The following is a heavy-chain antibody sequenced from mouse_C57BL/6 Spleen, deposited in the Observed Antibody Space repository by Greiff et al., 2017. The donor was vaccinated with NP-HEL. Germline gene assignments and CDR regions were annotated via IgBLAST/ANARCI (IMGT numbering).Heavy chain of an antibody. D-gene: IGHD3-3*01. CDR3: ARDDGDGYFDY. V-gene: IGHV7-1*01. J-gene: IGHJ2*01. CDR2: SRNKANDYTT. CDR1: GFTFSDFY. Sequence: EVKVVESGGGLVQSGRSLRLSCATSGFTFSDFYMEWVRQAPGKGLEWIAASRNKANDYTTEYSASVKGRFIVSRDTSQSILYLQMNALRAEDTAIYYCARDDGDGYFDYWGQGTTLTVSS.